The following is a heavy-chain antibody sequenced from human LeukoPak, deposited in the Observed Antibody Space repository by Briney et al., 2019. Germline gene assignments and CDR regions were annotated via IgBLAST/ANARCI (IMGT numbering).Heavy chain of an antibody. V-gene: IGHV1-69*04. J-gene: IGHJ4*02. D-gene: IGHD3-22*01. CDR1: GGTFSSYA. Sequence: ASVKVSCKASGGTFSSYAIRWVRQAPGQGLEWMGRIIPILGIANYAQKFQGRVTITADKSTSTAYMELSSLRSEDTAVYYCARLVPTYYYDSSGYYRRHEFDYWGQGTLVTVSS. CDR2: IIPILGIA. CDR3: ARLVPTYYYDSSGYYRRHEFDY.